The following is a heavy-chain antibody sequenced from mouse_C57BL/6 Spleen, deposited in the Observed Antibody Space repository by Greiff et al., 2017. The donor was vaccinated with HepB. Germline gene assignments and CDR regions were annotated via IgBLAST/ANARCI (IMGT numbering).Heavy chain of an antibody. J-gene: IGHJ4*01. Sequence: EVQLQQSGPELVKPGASVKISCKASGYSFTGYYMNWVKQSPEKSLEWIGEINPSTGGTTYNQKFKAKATLTVDKSSSTAYMQLKSLTSEDSAVYYCASLTYYYGSSYAMDYWGQGTSVTVSS. CDR2: INPSTGGT. CDR3: ASLTYYYGSSYAMDY. V-gene: IGHV1-42*01. D-gene: IGHD1-1*01. CDR1: GYSFTGYY.